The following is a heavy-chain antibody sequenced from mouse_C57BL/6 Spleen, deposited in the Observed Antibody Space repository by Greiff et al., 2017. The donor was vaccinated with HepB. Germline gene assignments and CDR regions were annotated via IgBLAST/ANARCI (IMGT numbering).Heavy chain of an antibody. CDR1: GYTFTDYY. Sequence: EVQLQQSGPELVKPGASVKISCKASGYTFTDYYMNWVKQSHGKSLEWIGDINPNNGGTSYNQKFKGKATLTVDKSSSTAYMELRSLTSEDTAVYYCLYYDYDEGYYLDYWGQGNTLTVSS. J-gene: IGHJ2*01. CDR2: INPNNGGT. D-gene: IGHD2-4*01. CDR3: LYYDYDEGYYLDY. V-gene: IGHV1-26*01.